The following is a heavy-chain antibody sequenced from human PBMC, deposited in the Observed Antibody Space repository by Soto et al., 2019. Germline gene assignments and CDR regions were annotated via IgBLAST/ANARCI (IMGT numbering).Heavy chain of an antibody. Sequence: ASVKVSCKASGYTFTSYDINWVRQATGQGLEWMGWMNPNSGNTGYAQKFQGRVTMTRNTPISTAYMELSSLRSEDTAVYYCARSRITIFGVVRNWFDPWGQGTLVTAPQ. CDR2: MNPNSGNT. CDR1: GYTFTSYD. J-gene: IGHJ5*02. V-gene: IGHV1-8*01. CDR3: ARSRITIFGVVRNWFDP. D-gene: IGHD3-3*01.